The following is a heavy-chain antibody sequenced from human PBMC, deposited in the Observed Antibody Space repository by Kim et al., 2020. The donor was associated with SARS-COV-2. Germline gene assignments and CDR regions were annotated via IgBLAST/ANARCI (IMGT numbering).Heavy chain of an antibody. CDR3: AIPPRAPYCSGGSCYPTTDAFDI. V-gene: IGHV1-69*13. J-gene: IGHJ3*02. CDR1: GGTFSSYA. Sequence: SVKVSCKASGGTFSSYAISWVRQAPGQGLEWMGGIIPIFGTANYAQKFQGRVTITADESTSTAYMELSSLRSEDTAVYYCAIPPRAPYCSGGSCYPTTDAFDIWGQGTMVTVSS. D-gene: IGHD2-15*01. CDR2: IIPIFGTA.